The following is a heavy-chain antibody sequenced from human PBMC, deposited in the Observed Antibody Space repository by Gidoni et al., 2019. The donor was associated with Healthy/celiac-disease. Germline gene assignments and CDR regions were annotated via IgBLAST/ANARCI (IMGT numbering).Heavy chain of an antibody. V-gene: IGHV3-23*01. CDR2: ISGSGGST. Sequence: EVQLLESGGGLVQTGGSLRLSCAASGFTVSSYAISWVRQAPGKGLEWVSAISGSGGSTYYADSVKGRFTISRDNSKNTLYLQMISLRAEDTAVYYCAKEIAAAGSLYFYGMDVWGQGTTVTVSS. CDR3: AKEIAAAGSLYFYGMDV. CDR1: GFTVSSYA. J-gene: IGHJ6*02. D-gene: IGHD6-13*01.